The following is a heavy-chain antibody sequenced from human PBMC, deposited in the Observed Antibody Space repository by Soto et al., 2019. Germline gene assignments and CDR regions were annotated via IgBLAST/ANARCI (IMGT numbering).Heavy chain of an antibody. Sequence: SVKVSCKASGGTFSSYAISWVRQAPGQGLERMGGIIPIFGTANYAQKFQGRVTITADKSTSTAYMELSSLRSEDTAVYYCASALVDCSSTSCYITYYGMDVWGQGTTVTVS. D-gene: IGHD2-2*02. CDR3: ASALVDCSSTSCYITYYGMDV. V-gene: IGHV1-69*06. CDR1: GGTFSSYA. J-gene: IGHJ6*02. CDR2: IIPIFGTA.